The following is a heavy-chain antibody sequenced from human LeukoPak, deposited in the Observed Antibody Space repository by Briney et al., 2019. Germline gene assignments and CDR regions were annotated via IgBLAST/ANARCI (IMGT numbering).Heavy chain of an antibody. D-gene: IGHD6-6*01. CDR2: ISYDGSNK. CDR1: GFTFSSYD. Sequence: GRSLRLSCAASGFTFSSYDMHWVRRAPGKGLEWVALISYDGSNKYYADSVKGRFTISRDNSKNTLYLQMNSLRAEDTAVYYCARVVFEYSSSSADYWGQGTLVTVSS. J-gene: IGHJ4*02. CDR3: ARVVFEYSSSSADY. V-gene: IGHV3-30-3*01.